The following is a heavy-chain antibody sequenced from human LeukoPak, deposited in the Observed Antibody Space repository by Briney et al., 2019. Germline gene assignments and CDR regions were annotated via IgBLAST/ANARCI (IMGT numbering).Heavy chain of an antibody. J-gene: IGHJ2*01. CDR2: IYYSGNT. Sequence: SETLSLTCSVSGGSTSGYYWSWIRQPPGKGLEWIGYIYYSGNTNYNPSLKSQVTMSVDKSKNQFSLKLSSVTAADTAVYYCARVASGRYFDLWGRGTLVTVSS. V-gene: IGHV4-59*12. D-gene: IGHD6-19*01. CDR3: ARVASGRYFDL. CDR1: GGSTSGYY.